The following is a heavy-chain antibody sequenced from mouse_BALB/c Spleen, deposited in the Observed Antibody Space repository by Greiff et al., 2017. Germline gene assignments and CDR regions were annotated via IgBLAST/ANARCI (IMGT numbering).Heavy chain of an antibody. Sequence: VQLVESGAELARPGASVKLSCKASGYTFTSYWMQWVKQRPGQGLEWIGAIYPGDGDTRYTQKFKGKATLTADKSSSTAYMQLSSLASEDSAVYYCARKDYGNFAMDYWGQGTSVTVSS. J-gene: IGHJ4*01. CDR3: ARKDYGNFAMDY. D-gene: IGHD2-1*01. CDR2: IYPGDGDT. V-gene: IGHV1-87*01. CDR1: GYTFTSYW.